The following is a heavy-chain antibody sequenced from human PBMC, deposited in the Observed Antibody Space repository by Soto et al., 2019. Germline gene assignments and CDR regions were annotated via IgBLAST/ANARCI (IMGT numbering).Heavy chain of an antibody. Sequence: GGSLRLSCAASGFTFSSYWMSWVRQAPGKGLEWVANIKQDGSEKYYVDSVKGRFTISRDNAKNSLYLQMNSLRAEDTAVYYCARDGDIVVVPAAMRSYYYGMDVWGQGTTVTVSS. CDR3: ARDGDIVVVPAAMRSYYYGMDV. D-gene: IGHD2-2*01. V-gene: IGHV3-7*03. CDR1: GFTFSSYW. J-gene: IGHJ6*02. CDR2: IKQDGSEK.